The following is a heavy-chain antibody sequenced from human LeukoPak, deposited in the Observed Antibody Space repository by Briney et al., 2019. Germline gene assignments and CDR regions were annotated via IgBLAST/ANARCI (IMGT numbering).Heavy chain of an antibody. V-gene: IGHV4-61*02. Sequence: SETLSLTCTVSGGSISSGSYYWSWIRQPAGKGLEWIGRIYTSGSTNYNPSLKSRVTISVDTSKNQFSLKLSSVTAADTAVYYCARALDYGDYPFDYWGQGTLVTVSS. J-gene: IGHJ4*02. CDR2: IYTSGST. CDR1: GGSISSGSYY. D-gene: IGHD4-17*01. CDR3: ARALDYGDYPFDY.